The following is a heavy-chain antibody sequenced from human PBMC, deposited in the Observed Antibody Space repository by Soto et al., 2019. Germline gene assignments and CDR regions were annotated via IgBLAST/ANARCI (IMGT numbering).Heavy chain of an antibody. CDR3: ANPALGMDV. CDR2: ISYDGSNK. J-gene: IGHJ6*02. Sequence: PGGSLRLSCAASGFTFSSYAMHWVRQAPGKGLEWVAVISYDGSNKYYADSVKGRFTISRDNSKNTLYLQMNSLRAEDTAVYYCANPALGMDVWGQGTTVTVSS. D-gene: IGHD2-2*01. CDR1: GFTFSSYA. V-gene: IGHV3-30-3*01.